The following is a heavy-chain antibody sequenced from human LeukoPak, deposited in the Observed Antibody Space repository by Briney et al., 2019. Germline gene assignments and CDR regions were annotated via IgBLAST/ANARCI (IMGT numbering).Heavy chain of an antibody. J-gene: IGHJ4*02. CDR2: ISSSSNYI. D-gene: IGHD3-16*01. CDR3: ARDGGRAVEYYFDY. CDR1: GFTFSSYS. V-gene: IGHV3-21*01. Sequence: PGGSLRLSCAASGFTFSSYSMNWVRQAPGKGLEWVSSISSSSNYIYYADSVKGRFTISRDNAKNSLYLQMNSLRAEDTAVYYCARDGGRAVEYYFDYWGQGTLVTVSS.